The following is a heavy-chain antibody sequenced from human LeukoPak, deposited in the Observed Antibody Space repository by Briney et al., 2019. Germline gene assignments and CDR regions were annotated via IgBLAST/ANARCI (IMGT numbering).Heavy chain of an antibody. CDR1: GGSISSYY. CDR3: ARLGGSLQVLRYFDWLPTRDDAFDI. Sequence: SETLSLTCTVSGGSISSYYWIWIRQPPGKGLEWIGYIYYSGSTNYNPSLKSRVTISVDTSKNQFSLKLSSVTAADTAVYYCARLGGSLQVLRYFDWLPTRDDAFDIWGQGTMVTVSS. J-gene: IGHJ3*02. CDR2: IYYSGST. V-gene: IGHV4-59*08. D-gene: IGHD3-9*01.